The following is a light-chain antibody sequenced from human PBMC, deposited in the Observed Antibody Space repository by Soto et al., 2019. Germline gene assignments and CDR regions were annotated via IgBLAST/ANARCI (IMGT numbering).Light chain of an antibody. CDR2: ATS. J-gene: IGKJ2*01. CDR3: QQSSSGSRYT. Sequence: EIVLTQSPATLYFSPGERATLSCRASQSITNNLAWFQQKPGQAPRLLIYATSNRATGIPARFSGSGSGTDFPLAIRRPVPADVGVYYSQQSSSGSRYTFGEGNNL. CDR1: QSITNN. V-gene: IGKV3-11*01.